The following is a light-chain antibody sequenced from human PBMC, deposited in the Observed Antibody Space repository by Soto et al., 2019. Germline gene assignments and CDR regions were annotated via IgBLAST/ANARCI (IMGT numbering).Light chain of an antibody. Sequence: QSVLTQPPSVSAAPGQTVTISCSGSSSNIGSDFVSWYQQLPGTAPPLLIYENNKRPSGIPDRFSGSKSATSATLGITGLQTGDEDDYYCAAWDTSLSGGVFGRGTKLTVL. V-gene: IGLV1-51*02. CDR2: ENN. CDR1: SSNIGSDF. J-gene: IGLJ3*02. CDR3: AAWDTSLSGGV.